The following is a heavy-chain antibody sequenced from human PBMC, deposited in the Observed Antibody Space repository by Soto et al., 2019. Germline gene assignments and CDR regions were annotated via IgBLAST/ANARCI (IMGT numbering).Heavy chain of an antibody. J-gene: IGHJ6*02. CDR2: IYYSGST. CDR3: ASAIVVVTLYGMDV. CDR1: GGSVSSGSCY. Sequence: QVQLQESGPGLVKPSETLSLTCTVSGGSVSSGSCYWSWIRQPPGKGLEWIGYIYYSGSTNYNPSLTSRVTISVDTSKNQFSLKLSSVTAADTAVYYCASAIVVVTLYGMDVWGQGTTVTVSS. V-gene: IGHV4-61*01. D-gene: IGHD3-22*01.